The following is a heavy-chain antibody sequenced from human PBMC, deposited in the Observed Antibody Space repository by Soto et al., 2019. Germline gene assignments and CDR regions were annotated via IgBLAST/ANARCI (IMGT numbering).Heavy chain of an antibody. CDR3: ARFFIREGEWLVPFLYDY. CDR1: GYTFTSYG. Sequence: GASVKVSCKASGYTFTSYGISWVRQAPGQGLEWMGWISAYNGNTNYAQKLQGRVTMTTDTSTSTAYMELRSLRSDDTAVYYCARFFIREGEWLVPFLYDYWGQGTLVTVSS. D-gene: IGHD6-19*01. CDR2: ISAYNGNT. J-gene: IGHJ4*02. V-gene: IGHV1-18*01.